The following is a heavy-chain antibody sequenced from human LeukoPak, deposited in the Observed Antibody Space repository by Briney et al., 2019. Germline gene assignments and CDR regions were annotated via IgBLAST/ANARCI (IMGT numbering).Heavy chain of an antibody. D-gene: IGHD2-21*02. CDR1: GFTFSSYE. V-gene: IGHV3-48*03. CDR2: ISSSGSTI. CDR3: AKDERWRRSDFHGGFDY. Sequence: GGSLRLSCAASGFTFSSYEMNWVRQAPGKGLEWVSYISSSGSTIYYADSVKGRFTISRDNAKNSLYLQMNSLRAEDTAVYYCAKDERWRRSDFHGGFDYWGQGALVTVSS. J-gene: IGHJ4*02.